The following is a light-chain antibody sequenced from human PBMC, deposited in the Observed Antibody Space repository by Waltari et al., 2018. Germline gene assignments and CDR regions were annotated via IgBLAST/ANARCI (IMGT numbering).Light chain of an antibody. CDR3: QQRSNWPPGVT. CDR2: DAS. Sequence: EIVLTQSPATLPLSPGARATLPCRARQSVSSYLDWYQQKPGQAPRLLSYDASNRATGIPARFSGSGSGTDFTLTISSLEPEDFAVYYCQQRSNWPPGVTFGGGTKVEIK. V-gene: IGKV3-11*01. CDR1: QSVSSY. J-gene: IGKJ4*01.